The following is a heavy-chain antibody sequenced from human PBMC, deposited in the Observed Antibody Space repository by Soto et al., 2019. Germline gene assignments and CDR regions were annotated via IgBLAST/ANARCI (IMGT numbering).Heavy chain of an antibody. J-gene: IGHJ6*03. Sequence: GGSLRLSCAASGFTFSDYYMSWIRQAPGKGLEWVSYISSSGSTIYYADSVKGRFTISRDNAKNSLYLQMNSLRAEDTAVYYCAREGGYSGYAARYYYYYYMDVWGKGTTVTVSS. V-gene: IGHV3-11*01. CDR2: ISSSGSTI. CDR3: AREGGYSGYAARYYYYYYMDV. CDR1: GFTFSDYY. D-gene: IGHD5-12*01.